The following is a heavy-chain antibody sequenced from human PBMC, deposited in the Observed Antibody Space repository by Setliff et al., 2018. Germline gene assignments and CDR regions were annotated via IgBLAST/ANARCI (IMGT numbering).Heavy chain of an antibody. J-gene: IGHJ4*02. V-gene: IGHV1-69*05. CDR1: GGTFTNYA. Sequence: SVKVSCKASGGTFTNYAISWVRQAPGQGLEWMGGIIPIFDTTDYAQKFQGRVTITRDTSASAAYMELSSLRSEDTAVYYCARDGGYCSGGSCYGLDYWGQGTLVTVSS. D-gene: IGHD2-15*01. CDR3: ARDGGYCSGGSCYGLDY. CDR2: IIPIFDTT.